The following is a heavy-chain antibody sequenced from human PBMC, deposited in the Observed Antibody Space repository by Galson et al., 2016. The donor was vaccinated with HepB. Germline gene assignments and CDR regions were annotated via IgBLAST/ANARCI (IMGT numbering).Heavy chain of an antibody. D-gene: IGHD1-1*01. CDR2: IWYDESNK. CDR3: ARGTRYQSSNRGSFDY. Sequence: SLRLSCAASGFSFSSYGMHWVRQAPGKGLEWVAVIWYDESNKYYVDSVKGRFTISRDNSKNTLYLQTNSLRAEDTAVYYCARGTRYQSSNRGSFDYWGQGTLVTVSS. CDR1: GFSFSSYG. J-gene: IGHJ4*02. V-gene: IGHV3-33*01.